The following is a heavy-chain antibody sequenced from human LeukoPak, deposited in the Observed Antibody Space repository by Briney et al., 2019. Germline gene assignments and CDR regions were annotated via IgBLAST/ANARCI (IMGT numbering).Heavy chain of an antibody. J-gene: IGHJ4*02. CDR2: ISSSSSYI. Sequence: PVGSLRLSCAASGFTFSSYSMNWVRQAPGKGLEWVSSISSSSSYIYYADSVKGRFTISRDNAKNSLYLQMNSLRAEDTAVYYCARAGYYGSGSWAEFDYWGQGTLVTVSS. D-gene: IGHD3-10*01. CDR1: GFTFSSYS. V-gene: IGHV3-21*01. CDR3: ARAGYYGSGSWAEFDY.